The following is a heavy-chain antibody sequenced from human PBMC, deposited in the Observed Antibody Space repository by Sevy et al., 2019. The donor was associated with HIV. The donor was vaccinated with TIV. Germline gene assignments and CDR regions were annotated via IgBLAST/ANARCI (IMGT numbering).Heavy chain of an antibody. J-gene: IGHJ6*02. V-gene: IGHV3-48*01. CDR1: GFAFGTYD. CDR2: INGGNNIT. D-gene: IGHD5-12*01. CDR3: AREGGYTDQGMDV. Sequence: GGSLRLSCVASGFAFGTYDMNWVRQAPGKGLEWLSYINGGNNITHYADSVKGRVTISRDNARNSLYLQMNNVRAEDTAMYYCAREGGYTDQGMDVWGQGTTVTVSS.